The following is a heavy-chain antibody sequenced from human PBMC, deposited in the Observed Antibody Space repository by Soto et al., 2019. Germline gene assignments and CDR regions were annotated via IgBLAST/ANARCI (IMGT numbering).Heavy chain of an antibody. V-gene: IGHV3-30*03. J-gene: IGHJ4*02. CDR2: ISYDGSNK. D-gene: IGHD6-19*01. CDR1: GFTFSSYG. CDR3: ARVKVSSGWAIDY. Sequence: GGSLRLSCAASGFTFSSYGMHWVRQAPGKGLEWVAVISYDGSNKYYADSVKGRFTISRDNSKNTLYLQMNSLRAEDTAVYYCARVKVSSGWAIDYWGQGTLVTVSS.